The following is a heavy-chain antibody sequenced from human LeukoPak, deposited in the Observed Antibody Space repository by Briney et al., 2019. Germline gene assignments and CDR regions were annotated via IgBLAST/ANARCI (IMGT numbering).Heavy chain of an antibody. V-gene: IGHV3-48*03. CDR2: ISTIGSTI. CDR3: ASDDSVYYYYGMDV. D-gene: IGHD3-22*01. Sequence: GGSLRLSCAASGFTFSTYEMNWVRQAPGKGLEWVSFISTIGSTIYYADSVKGRFTISRDNAKNSLYLQMNSLRAEDTAVYYCASDDSVYYYYGMDVWGQRATVTVSS. CDR1: GFTFSTYE. J-gene: IGHJ6*02.